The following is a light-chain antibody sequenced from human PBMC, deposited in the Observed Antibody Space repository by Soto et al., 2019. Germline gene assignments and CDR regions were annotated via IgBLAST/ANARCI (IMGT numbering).Light chain of an antibody. CDR2: DVS. CDR1: SRDNGGNNY. J-gene: IGLJ1*01. Sequence: SLLTQPAPLSGSPWQSVTLSLTGNSRDNGGNNYVSWYQQHPGKAPKLLIYDVSNRPSGVSNRFSGSKSGNTASLTISGLQAEDEADYYCSSCTTSSALHVFGTGTKVTVL. V-gene: IGLV2-14*03. CDR3: SSCTTSSALHV.